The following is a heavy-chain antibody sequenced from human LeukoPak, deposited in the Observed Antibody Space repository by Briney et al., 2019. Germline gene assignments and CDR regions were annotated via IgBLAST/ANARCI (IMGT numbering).Heavy chain of an antibody. CDR2: IIPIFGTA. J-gene: IGHJ4*02. Sequence: GASVKVSCKASGYTFTSYYMHWVRQAPGQGLEWMGGIIPIFGTANYAQKFQGRVTITADESTSTAYMELSSLRSEDTAVYYCARETHYDYVWGSYRSPTFDYWGQGTLVTVSS. CDR3: ARETHYDYVWGSYRSPTFDY. V-gene: IGHV1-69*13. CDR1: GYTFTSYY. D-gene: IGHD3-16*02.